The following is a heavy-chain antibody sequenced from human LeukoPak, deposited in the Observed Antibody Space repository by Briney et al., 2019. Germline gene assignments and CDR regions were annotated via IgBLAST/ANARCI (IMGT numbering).Heavy chain of an antibody. CDR3: ARDYGGKFDY. J-gene: IGHJ4*02. CDR1: GGSISGYY. CDR2: IYSSGTT. Sequence: SETLSLTCTVSGGSISGYYWSWIRQPPGKGLEWIGSIYSSGTTNYNPSLKSRVTISVDTSKNQFSLKLSSVAAADAAVYYCARDYGGKFDYWGQGTLVTVSS. V-gene: IGHV4-59*01. D-gene: IGHD4-17*01.